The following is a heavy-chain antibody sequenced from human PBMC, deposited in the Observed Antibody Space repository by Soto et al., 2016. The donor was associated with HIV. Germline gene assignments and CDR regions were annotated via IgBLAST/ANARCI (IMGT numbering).Heavy chain of an antibody. Sequence: QLQLQESGPGLVKPSETLSLNCTVSGGSINSGGFYWGWIRQSPGKGLEWMGTVYDYGGSYYNPSLKSRLTMSLDTSKNQFSLQMTSVSATDTATYYCARHGTYRNPGDHWGQGTLVTVSS. D-gene: IGHD5-18*01. CDR1: GGSINSGGFY. V-gene: IGHV4-39*01. CDR2: VYDYGGS. J-gene: IGHJ4*02. CDR3: ARHGTYRNPGDH.